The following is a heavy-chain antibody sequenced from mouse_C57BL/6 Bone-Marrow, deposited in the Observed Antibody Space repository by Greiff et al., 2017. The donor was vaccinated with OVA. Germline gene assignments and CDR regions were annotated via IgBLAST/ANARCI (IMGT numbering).Heavy chain of an antibody. J-gene: IGHJ3*01. CDR3: ARSGIIFAD. CDR2: IYPRSGNT. Sequence: VKLMESGAELARPGASVKLSCKASGYTFTSYGISWVKQRTGQGLEWIGEIYPRSGNTYYNEKFKGKATLTADKSSSTAYMELRSLTSEDAAVYFCARSGIIFADWGQGTLVTVSA. CDR1: GYTFTSYG. V-gene: IGHV1-81*01. D-gene: IGHD1-2*01.